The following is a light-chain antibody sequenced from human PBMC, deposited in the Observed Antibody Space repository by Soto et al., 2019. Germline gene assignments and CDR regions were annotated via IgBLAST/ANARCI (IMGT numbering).Light chain of an antibody. Sequence: EIVLTQSPLSLPVTPGEPASISCRSSQNLLHSNGYNYLNWYLQKPGQSPQLLIYLGSNRASGVPDRFSGSGSGTDFTLTINRVEAEDVGVYYCMQALQTSITFGQGTRLEIK. J-gene: IGKJ5*01. CDR1: QNLLHSNGYNY. CDR3: MQALQTSIT. V-gene: IGKV2-28*01. CDR2: LGS.